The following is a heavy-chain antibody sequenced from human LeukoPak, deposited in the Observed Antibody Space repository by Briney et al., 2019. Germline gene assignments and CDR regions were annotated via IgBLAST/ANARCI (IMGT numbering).Heavy chain of an antibody. CDR1: GGSISSYY. CDR3: ARLSTAVVVAAMIDY. J-gene: IGHJ4*02. V-gene: IGHV4-34*01. CDR2: INHSGST. D-gene: IGHD2-15*01. Sequence: ASETLSLTCTVSGGSISSYYWSWIRQPPGKGLEWIGEINHSGSTNYNPSLKSRVTISVDTSKNQFSLKLSSVTAADTAVYYCARLSTAVVVAAMIDYWGQGTLVTVSS.